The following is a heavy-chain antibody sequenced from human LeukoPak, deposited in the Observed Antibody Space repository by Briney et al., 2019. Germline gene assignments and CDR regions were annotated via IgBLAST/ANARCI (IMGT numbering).Heavy chain of an antibody. CDR1: GGSFSGYY. Sequence: SETLSLTCAVYGGSFSGYYWSWIRQPPGKGLEWIGEINHSGSTNYNPSLKSRVTISVDTSKNQFSLKLSSVTAADTAVYYCASARLDSIVVVPAAIRNNWFDPWGQGTLVTVSS. J-gene: IGHJ5*02. CDR2: INHSGST. D-gene: IGHD2-2*02. V-gene: IGHV4-34*01. CDR3: ASARLDSIVVVPAAIRNNWFDP.